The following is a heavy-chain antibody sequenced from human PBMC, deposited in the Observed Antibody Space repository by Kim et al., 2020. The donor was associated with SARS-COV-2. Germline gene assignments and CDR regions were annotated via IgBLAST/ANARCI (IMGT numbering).Heavy chain of an antibody. CDR1: GYIFSNYY. CDR3: ARGTLAEVGKGTDY. V-gene: IGHV1-46*01. D-gene: IGHD1-1*01. J-gene: IGHJ4*02. Sequence: ASVKVSCKASGYIFSNYYMHWMRQAPGQGLEWVGLVNPTGSYKNYAQKFLGRVFMTRDTSTSTLHMELSRLTSDDTGIYYCARGTLAEVGKGTDYWGQGTLVTVSS. CDR2: VNPTGSYK.